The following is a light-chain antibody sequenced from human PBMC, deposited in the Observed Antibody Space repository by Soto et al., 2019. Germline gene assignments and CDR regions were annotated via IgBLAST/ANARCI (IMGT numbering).Light chain of an antibody. J-gene: IGKJ5*01. CDR1: QSISSY. V-gene: IGKV1-39*01. Sequence: DGQMTRTPSSQAEAVGDRDTITCRASQSISSYLNWYQQKPGKAPTLLIYVASSLQSGVPSRVSGSGAGTDFTLTISGLLPADFATYFCRQSYSTPPPFGQGTRLEIK. CDR3: RQSYSTPPP. CDR2: VAS.